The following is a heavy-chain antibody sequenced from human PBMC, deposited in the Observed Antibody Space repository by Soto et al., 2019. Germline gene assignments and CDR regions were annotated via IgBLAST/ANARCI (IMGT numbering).Heavy chain of an antibody. V-gene: IGHV1-58*01. CDR2: IVVGTGST. CDR3: YSMDV. Sequence: AVKVSCKASGITFRRTAVQWMRQARGQRLEWIGRIVVGTGSTTYAQIVQERIAITRDMSTNTAYMELSGLRPEDTAIYYYYSMDVWGQGTTVTVSS. CDR1: GITFRRTA. J-gene: IGHJ6*02.